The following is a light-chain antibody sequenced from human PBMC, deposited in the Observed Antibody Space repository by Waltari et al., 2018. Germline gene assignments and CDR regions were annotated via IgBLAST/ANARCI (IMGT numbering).Light chain of an antibody. CDR1: QSVSSN. J-gene: IGKJ4*01. V-gene: IGKV3-15*01. CDR2: CAS. CDR3: QQYNNWPLT. Sequence: ETVMTQAPATLSVSPGERATLSCRASQSVSSNLAWYQQKPGQAPRLLIFCASTRATGTPARFSGSESGTEFTLTISSLQSEDFAIYYCQQYNNWPLTFGGGTKVEIK.